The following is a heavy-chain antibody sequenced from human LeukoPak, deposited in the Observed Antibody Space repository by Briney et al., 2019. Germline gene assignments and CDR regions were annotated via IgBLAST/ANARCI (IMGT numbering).Heavy chain of an antibody. Sequence: PSETLSLTCTVSDYSISSCYFWTWIRQPPGKGLEWIGSIFHTGTSYYNPSLKSPVAISVDTSKNQFSLELSSVTSADTAVYYCARDLGLTISDNWFDPWGQGTLVTVSS. CDR3: ARDLGLTISDNWFDP. J-gene: IGHJ5*02. V-gene: IGHV4-38-2*02. CDR2: IFHTGTS. D-gene: IGHD3-3*01. CDR1: DYSISSCYF.